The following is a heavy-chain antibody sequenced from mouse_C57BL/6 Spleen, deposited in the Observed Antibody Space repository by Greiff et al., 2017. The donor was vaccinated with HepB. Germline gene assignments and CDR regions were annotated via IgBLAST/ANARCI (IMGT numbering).Heavy chain of an antibody. CDR1: GYTFTSYT. CDR2: INPSSGYT. D-gene: IGHD2-3*01. J-gene: IGHJ1*03. Sequence: VQLVESGAELARPGASVKMSCKASGYTFTSYTMHWVKQRPGQGLEWIGYINPSSGYTKYNQKFKDKATLTADKSSSTAYMQLSSLTSEDSAVYYCARGDDGYYGYFDVWGTGTTVTVSS. V-gene: IGHV1-4*01. CDR3: ARGDDGYYGYFDV.